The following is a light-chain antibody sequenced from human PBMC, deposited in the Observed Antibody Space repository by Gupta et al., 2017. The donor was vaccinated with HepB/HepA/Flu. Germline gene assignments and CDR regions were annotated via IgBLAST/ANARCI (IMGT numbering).Light chain of an antibody. V-gene: IGKV3-20*01. CDR3: QQYGCAQFRT. CDR2: GAS. J-gene: IGKJ1*01. CDR1: QSVSSSY. Sequence: EIVLTQPPGTLSLSPGERATLSCRASQSVSSSYLAWYQQKPGQDPRLLIYGASSRAPGIPDRVSGSGSGTDFTLTISRLETEDFAVYDCQQYGCAQFRTFGQGTXVEI.